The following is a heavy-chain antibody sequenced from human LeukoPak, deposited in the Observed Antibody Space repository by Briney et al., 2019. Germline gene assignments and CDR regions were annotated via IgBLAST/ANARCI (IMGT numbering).Heavy chain of an antibody. V-gene: IGHV3-23*01. D-gene: IGHD5-24*01. CDR1: GFTFSSYA. CDR2: ISGSGGST. CDR3: AKMEMATIFRGAFDI. Sequence: GGSLRLSCAASGFTFSSYAMSWVRQAPGKGLEWFSAISGSGGSTYYADSVKGRFTISRDNSKNTLYLQMNSLRAEDTAVYYCAKMEMATIFRGAFDIWGQGTMVTVSS. J-gene: IGHJ3*02.